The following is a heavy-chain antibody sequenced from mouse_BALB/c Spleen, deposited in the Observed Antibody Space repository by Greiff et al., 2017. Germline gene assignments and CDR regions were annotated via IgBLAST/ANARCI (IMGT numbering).Heavy chain of an antibody. D-gene: IGHD2-10*02. CDR1: GFSLTSYG. J-gene: IGHJ3*01. V-gene: IGHV2-9*02. CDR2: IWAGGST. Sequence: VKLMESGPGLVAPSQSLSITCTVSGFSLTSYGVHWVRQPPGKGLEWLGVIWAGGSTNYNSALMSRLSISKDNSKSQVFLKMNSLQTDDTAMYYCARAYGNYEGFFAYWGQGTLVTVSA. CDR3: ARAYGNYEGFFAY.